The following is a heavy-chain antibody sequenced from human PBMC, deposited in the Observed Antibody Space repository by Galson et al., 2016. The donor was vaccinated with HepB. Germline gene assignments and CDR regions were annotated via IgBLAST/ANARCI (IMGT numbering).Heavy chain of an antibody. CDR1: GYTFTSYW. CDR2: IYPGDSNT. CDR3: SRFSCGSECYSRALDS. J-gene: IGHJ4*02. Sequence: QSGAEVKKPGESLKISCEASGYTFTSYWIAWVRQMPGKGLEWMGIIYPGDSNTKYSPSFQGQVTISADRSISTAFLQWSSLKASDSGIYYCSRFSCGSECYSRALDSWGQGTLVTVSS. D-gene: IGHD2-21*01. V-gene: IGHV5-51*01.